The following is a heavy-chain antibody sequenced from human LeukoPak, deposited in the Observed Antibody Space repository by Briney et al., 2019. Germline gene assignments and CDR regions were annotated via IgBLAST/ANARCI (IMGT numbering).Heavy chain of an antibody. V-gene: IGHV4-59*08. CDR1: GGSISSYY. Sequence: SETLSLTCTVSGGSISSYYWSWIRQPPGKGLEWIGYIYYSGSTNYNPSLKSRVTISVDTSKKQFSLKLSSVTAADTAVYYCARHDFLTGSYYFDYWGQGTLVTVSS. CDR2: IYYSGST. J-gene: IGHJ4*02. CDR3: ARHDFLTGSYYFDY. D-gene: IGHD3-9*01.